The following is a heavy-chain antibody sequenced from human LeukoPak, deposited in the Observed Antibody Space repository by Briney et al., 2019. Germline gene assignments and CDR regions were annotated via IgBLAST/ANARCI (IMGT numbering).Heavy chain of an antibody. J-gene: IGHJ4*02. D-gene: IGHD2-2*01. V-gene: IGHV4-34*01. CDR1: GGSFSGYY. Sequence: SETLSLTCAVYGGSFSGYYWSWIRQPPGKGLEWIGEINHSGSTNYNPSLKSRVTISVDTSKNQFSLKLSSVTAADTAVYYCAGLVPAANYDTVTNGYWGQGTLVTVSS. CDR2: INHSGST. CDR3: AGLVPAANYDTVTNGY.